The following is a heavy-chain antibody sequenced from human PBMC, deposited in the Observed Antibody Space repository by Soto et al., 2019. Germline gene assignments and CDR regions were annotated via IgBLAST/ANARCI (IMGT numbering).Heavy chain of an antibody. CDR1: GDSVSSNSAA. D-gene: IGHD2-21*01. CDR2: TYYRSKWYN. Sequence: SQTLSLTCAISGDSVSSNSAAWNWFRQSPSRGLEWLGRTYYRSKWYNDYAVSVKSRITINPDTSKNQFSLQLNSVTPEDTAVYYCARDRAYCVDDSASTWIDPCCQRAAVPISS. V-gene: IGHV6-1*01. CDR3: ARDRAYCVDDSASTWIDP. J-gene: IGHJ5*02.